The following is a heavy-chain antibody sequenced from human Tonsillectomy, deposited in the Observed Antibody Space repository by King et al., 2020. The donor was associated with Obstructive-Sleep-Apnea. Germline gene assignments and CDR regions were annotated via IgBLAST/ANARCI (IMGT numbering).Heavy chain of an antibody. V-gene: IGHV3-23*04. D-gene: IGHD2-15*01. CDR2: ISGSGGST. J-gene: IGHJ4*02. Sequence: QLVQSEGGLVQPGGSLRLSCAASGFTFSSYAMSWVRQAPGKGLEWVSAISGSGGSTYYADSVKGRFTISRDNSKNTLYLQMNSLRAEDTAVYYCAKDAPKYCSGGSCYSGDYFDYWGQGTLVTVSS. CDR3: AKDAPKYCSGGSCYSGDYFDY. CDR1: GFTFSSYA.